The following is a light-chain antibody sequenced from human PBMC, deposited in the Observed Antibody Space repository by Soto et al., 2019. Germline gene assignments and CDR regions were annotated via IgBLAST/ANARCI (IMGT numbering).Light chain of an antibody. CDR1: SSDVGGYNY. CDR3: SSYAGNNLLV. V-gene: IGLV2-8*01. Sequence: QSVLTQPPSASGSPGQSVTISCTGTSSDVGGYNYVSWYQQHPGKAPRLMIYEVNQRPSGVPYRFSGSKSVNTASLTVSGLQADDLAVYYCSSYAGNNLLVFGGGTKLTVL. J-gene: IGLJ2*01. CDR2: EVN.